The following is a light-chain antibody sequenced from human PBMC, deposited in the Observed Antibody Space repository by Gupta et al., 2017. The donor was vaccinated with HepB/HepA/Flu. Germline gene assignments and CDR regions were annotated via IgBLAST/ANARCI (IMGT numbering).Light chain of an antibody. Sequence: QSVLTQPPSVSGAPRQRVTISCTGSSSNIGAGYDVHWYQQLPGTAPKLLIYGNSNRPSGVPDRFSGSKSGTSASLAITGLQAEDKAEYYCQSYDSSLRGAVFGGGTKLTVL. CDR3: QSYDSSLRGAV. V-gene: IGLV1-40*01. CDR2: GNS. J-gene: IGLJ2*01. CDR1: SSNIGAGYD.